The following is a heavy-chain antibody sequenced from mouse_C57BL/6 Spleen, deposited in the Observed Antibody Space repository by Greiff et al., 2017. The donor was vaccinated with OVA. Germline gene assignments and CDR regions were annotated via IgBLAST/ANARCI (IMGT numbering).Heavy chain of an antibody. Sequence: EVQLQQSGPELVKPGASVKISCKASGYTFTDYYMNWVKQSHGKSLEWIGDINPNNGGTSYNQKFKGKATLTVDKSSSTAYMELRSLTSEDSGVYYCARDDYDFDYWGQGTTLTVSS. CDR3: ARDDYDFDY. D-gene: IGHD2-4*01. V-gene: IGHV1-26*01. CDR1: GYTFTDYY. CDR2: INPNNGGT. J-gene: IGHJ2*01.